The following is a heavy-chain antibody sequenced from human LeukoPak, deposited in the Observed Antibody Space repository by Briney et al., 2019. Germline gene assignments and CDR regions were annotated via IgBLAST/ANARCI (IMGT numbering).Heavy chain of an antibody. Sequence: PGGSLRLSCAASGFTVSSNYMTWVRQAPGKGLEWVSIIYSGGDTYYADSVKGRFTISRDNSKNTLYLQMNSLRAEDTAVYYCAKDRLLYYYDSSGDIIFDYWGQGTLVTVSS. CDR2: IYSGGDT. CDR1: GFTVSSNY. D-gene: IGHD3-22*01. CDR3: AKDRLLYYYDSSGDIIFDY. V-gene: IGHV3-66*01. J-gene: IGHJ4*02.